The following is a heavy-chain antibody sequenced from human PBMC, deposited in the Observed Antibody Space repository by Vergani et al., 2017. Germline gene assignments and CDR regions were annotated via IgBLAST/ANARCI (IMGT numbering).Heavy chain of an antibody. J-gene: IGHJ4*02. CDR3: ATPTPHQRYFDWLLAY. V-gene: IGHV3-30*01. Sequence: QVQLVESGGGVVQPGRSLRLSCAASGFTFSSYAMHWVRQAPGKGLEWVAVISYDGSNKYYADSVKGRFTISRDNSKNTLYLQMNSLSAEDTAVYYCATPTPHQRYFDWLLAYWGQGTLVTVSS. CDR1: GFTFSSYA. CDR2: ISYDGSNK. D-gene: IGHD3-9*01.